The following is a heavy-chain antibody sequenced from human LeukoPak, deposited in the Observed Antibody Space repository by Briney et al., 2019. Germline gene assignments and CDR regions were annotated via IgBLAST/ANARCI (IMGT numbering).Heavy chain of an antibody. V-gene: IGHV3-23*01. CDR1: GFTFRSYA. D-gene: IGHD2-15*01. J-gene: IGHJ4*02. CDR2: ISGSGGST. Sequence: PGGSLGLSCAASGFTFRSYAMNWVRQAPGKGLEWVSRISGSGGSTYYADTAEGRFTISRDNSKNTLYLQMNSLRAEDTAVYYCAKACSAVTCYNYWGQGTLVTVSS. CDR3: AKACSAVTCYNY.